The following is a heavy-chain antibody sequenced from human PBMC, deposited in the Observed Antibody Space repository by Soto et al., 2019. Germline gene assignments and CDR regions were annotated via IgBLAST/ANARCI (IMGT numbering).Heavy chain of an antibody. Sequence: SETLSLTCTVSGGSISSGGYYWSWIRQHPGKGLEWIGYIYYSGSTYYNPSLKSRVTISVDTSKNQFSLKLSSVTAADTVVYYCARSPYDILTGYFRDYYYYGMDVWGQGTTVTVSS. V-gene: IGHV4-30-4*08. CDR1: GGSISSGGYY. D-gene: IGHD3-9*01. J-gene: IGHJ6*02. CDR2: IYYSGST. CDR3: ARSPYDILTGYFRDYYYYGMDV.